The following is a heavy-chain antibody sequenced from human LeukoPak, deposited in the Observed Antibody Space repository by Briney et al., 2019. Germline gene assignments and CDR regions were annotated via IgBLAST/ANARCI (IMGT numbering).Heavy chain of an antibody. D-gene: IGHD5-12*01. CDR2: IYYSGST. CDR3: ASRRGYSGYENYYYGMDV. CDR1: GGSISSYY. J-gene: IGHJ6*02. Sequence: PSETLSLTCTVSGGSISSYYWSWIRQHPGKGLEWIGYIYYSGSTYYNPSLKSRVTISVDTSKNQFSLKLSSVTAADTAVYYCASRRGYSGYENYYYGMDVWGQGTTVTVSS. V-gene: IGHV4-59*06.